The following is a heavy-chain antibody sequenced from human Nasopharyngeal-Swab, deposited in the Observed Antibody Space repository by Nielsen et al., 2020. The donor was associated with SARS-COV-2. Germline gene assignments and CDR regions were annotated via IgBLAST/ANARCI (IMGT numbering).Heavy chain of an antibody. CDR2: ISYDASDK. D-gene: IGHD2-15*01. J-gene: IGHJ6*02. CDR1: GFTFSSYT. CDR3: ARDIVVVVAATRYYYYYGMDV. Sequence: GGSLRLSCAASGFTFSSYTIHWVRQAPGKGLEWVAVISYDASDKYYADSVKGRFTISRDNSKNTLYLQMNSLRAEDTAVYYCARDIVVVVAATRYYYYYGMDVWGQGTTVTVSS. V-gene: IGHV3-30*04.